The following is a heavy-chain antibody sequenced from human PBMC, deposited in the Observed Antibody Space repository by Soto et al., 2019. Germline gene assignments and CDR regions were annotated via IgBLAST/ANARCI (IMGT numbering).Heavy chain of an antibody. V-gene: IGHV4-34*01. CDR3: ARDSSPYYMDV. Sequence: SETLCLTWAVYGGSFSGYYWSWIRQPPGKGLEWIGEINHSGSTNYNPSLKSRVTISVDTSKNQFSLKLSSVTAADTAVYYCARDSSPYYMDVWGKGTTVTVSS. D-gene: IGHD6-13*01. CDR2: INHSGST. J-gene: IGHJ6*03. CDR1: GGSFSGYY.